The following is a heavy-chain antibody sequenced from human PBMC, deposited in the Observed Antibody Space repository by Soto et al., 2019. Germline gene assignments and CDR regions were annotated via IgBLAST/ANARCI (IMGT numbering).Heavy chain of an antibody. CDR2: ISGSGGST. J-gene: IGHJ4*02. CDR1: GFNFSSYA. D-gene: IGHD6-6*01. CDR3: ATHAGFIAARRHFDY. Sequence: LRLSCAASGFNFSSYAMSWVRQAPGKGLEWVSAISGSGGSTYYADSVKGRFTISRDNSKNTLYLQMNSLRAEDTTVYYCATHAGFIAARRHFDYWGQGTLVTVSS. V-gene: IGHV3-23*01.